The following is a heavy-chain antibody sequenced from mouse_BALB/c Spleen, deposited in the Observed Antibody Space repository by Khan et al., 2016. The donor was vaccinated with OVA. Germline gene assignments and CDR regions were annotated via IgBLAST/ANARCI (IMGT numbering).Heavy chain of an antibody. J-gene: IGHJ2*01. Sequence: EVQLQESGPGLVKPSQSLSLTCTVTGYSITTDYAWNWIRQFPGNKLEWMGFIPYSGNTKYNPSLKSRTTITRDTSKNPCFLQLESVTTEDTARYYCARVYGGDFDYWGQGTTLTVSS. D-gene: IGHD1-1*01. CDR1: GYSITTDYA. CDR3: ARVYGGDFDY. CDR2: IPYSGNT. V-gene: IGHV3-2*02.